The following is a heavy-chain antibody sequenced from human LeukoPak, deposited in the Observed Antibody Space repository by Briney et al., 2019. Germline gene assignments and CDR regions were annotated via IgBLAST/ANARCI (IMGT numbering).Heavy chain of an antibody. CDR3: ARISRGLLNLDAFDI. Sequence: HPGGSLRLSCAASGFTFSSYWMHWVRQAPGKGLVWVSRINSDGSSTSYADSVKGRFTISRDNAKNTLYLQMNSLRAEDTAVYYCARISRGLLNLDAFDIWGQGTMVTVSS. CDR2: INSDGSST. J-gene: IGHJ3*02. V-gene: IGHV3-74*01. CDR1: GFTFSSYW. D-gene: IGHD3-10*01.